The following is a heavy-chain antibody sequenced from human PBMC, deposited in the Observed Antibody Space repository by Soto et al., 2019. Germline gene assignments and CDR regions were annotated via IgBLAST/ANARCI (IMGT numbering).Heavy chain of an antibody. V-gene: IGHV1-69*01. CDR3: ARDGGRHSGGIDY. CDR2: ITPIFVTA. CDR1: GDTFSSHP. J-gene: IGHJ4*02. Sequence: QVQLVQSGAEVKKPGSSVKVSCKASGDTFSSHPYTWLRQAPGQGLEWMGEITPIFVTANYAQKFQGRVTITADDSTSTAYMELSSLRSDDTAVYYCARDGGRHSGGIDYWGQGTLVTGSS. D-gene: IGHD1-26*01.